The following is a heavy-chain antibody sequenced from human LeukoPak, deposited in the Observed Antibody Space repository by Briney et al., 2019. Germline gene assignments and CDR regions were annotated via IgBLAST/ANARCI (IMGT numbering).Heavy chain of an antibody. CDR1: GGAISSYY. CDR2: IYYSGGT. V-gene: IGHV4-59*01. D-gene: IGHD3-22*01. CDR3: ARDGLYDSSGYYMDS. Sequence: SETLSLTCTVSGGAISSYYWSWIRQPPGKGLEWIGYIYYSGGTKYNPSLMSRVTISVDRAQNQFSLSLRSVTAADTAVYYCARDGLYDSSGYYMDSWGQGTLVVVSS. J-gene: IGHJ4*02.